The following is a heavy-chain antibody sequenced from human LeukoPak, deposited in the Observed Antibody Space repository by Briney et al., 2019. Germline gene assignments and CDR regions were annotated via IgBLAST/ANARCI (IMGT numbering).Heavy chain of an antibody. D-gene: IGHD3-22*01. Sequence: PGGSLRLSCAASGFTFSTYSMNWVRQTPGKGLEWVSYISSSSSTILYADSVKGRLTISRDNAKNSLYLQMNSLGAADTAVYYCARDPRYPDQYQSDSSGFSLDYWGQGTLVTVSS. CDR1: GFTFSTYS. J-gene: IGHJ4*02. CDR3: ARDPRYPDQYQSDSSGFSLDY. V-gene: IGHV3-48*04. CDR2: ISSSSSTI.